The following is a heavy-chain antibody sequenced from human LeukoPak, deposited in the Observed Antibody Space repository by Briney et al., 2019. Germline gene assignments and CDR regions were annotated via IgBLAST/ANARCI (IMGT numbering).Heavy chain of an antibody. Sequence: GGSLRLSCAASGFTFSTYSMNWVRRAPGKGLDWILYINPRSTTTYYADSVKGRFTISRDNAQNSLYLQMNSLRAEDTAVYYCARGEIEQTGGGWYLDLGGHGPLVTVSP. CDR1: GFTFSTYS. V-gene: IGHV3-48*01. J-gene: IGHJ2*01. CDR2: INPRSTTT. D-gene: IGHD2-8*02. CDR3: ARGEIEQTGGGWYLDL.